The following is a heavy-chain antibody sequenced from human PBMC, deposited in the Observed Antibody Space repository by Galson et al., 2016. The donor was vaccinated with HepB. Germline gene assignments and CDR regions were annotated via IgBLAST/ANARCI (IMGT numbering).Heavy chain of an antibody. J-gene: IGHJ2*01. CDR1: GLTFSSYA. CDR2: IIASGDRA. V-gene: IGHV3-23*01. D-gene: IGHD6-13*01. Sequence: SLRLSCAASGLTFSSYAMSWVRQAPGKGLEWVSSIIASGDRAYYSESVKGRFTISRDNSKNTQYLQMNSLRAEDTAVYYCAKDRRGPQAGTGYYVLWGRGTLVTVSS. CDR3: AKDRRGPQAGTGYYVL.